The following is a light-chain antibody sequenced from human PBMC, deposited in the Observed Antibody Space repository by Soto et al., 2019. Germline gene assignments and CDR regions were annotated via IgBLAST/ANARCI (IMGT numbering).Light chain of an antibody. J-gene: IGLJ2*01. CDR2: NHD. CDR1: SSNIGSNT. Sequence: QLVLTQPPSASGTPGQRVTISCSGSSSNIGSNTVNWYQQLPGTAPKLLVFNHDQRPSGVPDRFSGSKSGTSASLAISGLQSEDEADYYCAAWDGSLKAVVFGGGTQLTVL. CDR3: AAWDGSLKAVV. V-gene: IGLV1-44*01.